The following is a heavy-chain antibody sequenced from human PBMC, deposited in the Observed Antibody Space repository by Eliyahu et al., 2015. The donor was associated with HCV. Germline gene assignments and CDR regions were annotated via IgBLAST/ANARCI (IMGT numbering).Heavy chain of an antibody. J-gene: IGHJ4*02. D-gene: IGHD3-10*01. Sequence: EVQLVESGGGLVQPGGSXRLSCAASGFTFSTYXMHWVRQAPGKGLVWVSRLNEDGTTTTYADSVKGRFTISRDNAKNTLYLQMNSLRAEDTAVYYCARDLMGRDDYWGQGTLVTVSS. CDR1: GFTFSTYX. V-gene: IGHV3-74*01. CDR3: ARDLMGRDDY. CDR2: LNEDGTTT.